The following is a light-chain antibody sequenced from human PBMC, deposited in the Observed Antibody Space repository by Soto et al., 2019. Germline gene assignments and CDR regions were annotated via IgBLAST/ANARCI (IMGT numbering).Light chain of an antibody. J-gene: IGLJ1*01. CDR1: TSKIGTNA. CDR2: YSN. CDR3: EAWDDRLRVYV. V-gene: IGLV1-47*01. Sequence: QSVLTQSASASGTPGQRVTISCSGGTSKIGTNAVYWFQLLPGTAPKLLIYYSNHRPSGISDRFSGSKSATSASLAISGLRPEDESPYYCEAWDDRLRVYVLATGTKVTAL.